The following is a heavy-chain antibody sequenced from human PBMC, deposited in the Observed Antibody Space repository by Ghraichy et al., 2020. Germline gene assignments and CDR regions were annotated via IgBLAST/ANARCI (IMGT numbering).Heavy chain of an antibody. CDR3: ANLGLDCTGGVCYPTYFDY. V-gene: IGHV3-23*01. CDR2: ISGSGGST. Sequence: LTCAASGFTFSSYAMSWVRQAPGKELEWVSAISGSGGSTYYADSVKGRFTISRDNSKNTLYLQMNSLRAEDTAVYYCANLGLDCTGGVCYPTYFDYWGQGTLVTVSS. D-gene: IGHD2-8*02. J-gene: IGHJ4*02. CDR1: GFTFSSYA.